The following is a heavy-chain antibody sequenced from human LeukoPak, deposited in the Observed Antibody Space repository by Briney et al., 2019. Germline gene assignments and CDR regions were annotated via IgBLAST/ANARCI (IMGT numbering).Heavy chain of an antibody. CDR3: ARDYLYGMDV. J-gene: IGHJ6*02. CDR1: GFTFSSHA. V-gene: IGHV3-21*01. Sequence: GGSLRLSCAAPGFTFSSHAMNWVRQAPGKGLEWVSSIVASGNFIYYADSVKGRITISRDTAKNSLYLEMNSLRAEDTAVYYCARDYLYGMDVWGQGTTVTVSS. CDR2: IVASGNFI.